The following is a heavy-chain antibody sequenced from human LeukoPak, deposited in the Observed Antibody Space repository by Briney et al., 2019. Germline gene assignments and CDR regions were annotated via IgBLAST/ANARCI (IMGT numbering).Heavy chain of an antibody. CDR3: ARDRSSAFDI. V-gene: IGHV3-30*04. Sequence: GGSLRPSCAASGFTFSSYAMHWVRQAPGKGLEWVAVISYDGSNKYYADSVKGRFTISRDNSKNTLYLQMNSLRAEDTAVYYCARDRSSAFDIWGQGTMVTVSS. CDR2: ISYDGSNK. CDR1: GFTFSSYA. J-gene: IGHJ3*02.